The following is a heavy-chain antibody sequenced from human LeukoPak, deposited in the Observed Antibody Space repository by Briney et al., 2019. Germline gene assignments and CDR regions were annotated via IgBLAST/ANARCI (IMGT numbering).Heavy chain of an antibody. Sequence: SETLSLTCTVSGGSISSGGYYWSWIRQHPGKGLEWIGYIYYSGSTYYNPSLKSRVTISVDTSKNQFSLKLSSVTAADTAVYYCARDEKADPGGKWARNYWYFDLWGRGTLVTVSS. CDR1: GGSISSGGYY. D-gene: IGHD1-26*01. CDR2: IYYSGST. J-gene: IGHJ2*01. CDR3: ARDEKADPGGKWARNYWYFDL. V-gene: IGHV4-31*03.